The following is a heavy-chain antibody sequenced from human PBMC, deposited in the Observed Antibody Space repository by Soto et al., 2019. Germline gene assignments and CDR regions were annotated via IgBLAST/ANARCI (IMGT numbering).Heavy chain of an antibody. CDR1: GGSFSGYY. D-gene: IGHD6-19*01. CDR2: INHSGST. Sequence: SETLSLTCAVYGGSFSGYYWSWIRQPPGKGLEWIGEINHSGSTNYNPSIKSRVTISVETSKNQFSLKLSSVTAADTAVYYCARGYSSRLYYFDYWGQGTLVTVSS. J-gene: IGHJ4*02. CDR3: ARGYSSRLYYFDY. V-gene: IGHV4-34*01.